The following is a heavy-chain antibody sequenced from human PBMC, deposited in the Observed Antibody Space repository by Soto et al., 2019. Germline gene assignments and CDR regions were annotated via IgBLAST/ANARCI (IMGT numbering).Heavy chain of an antibody. D-gene: IGHD2-15*01. V-gene: IGHV4-39*07. CDR3: ARVWSGILYLDV. J-gene: IGHJ6*03. Sequence: PSETLSLTCNVSGGSISSSNYWGWIRQPPGKGLQWIGSVYYNGNSYYNPSLKSRVTISVDTSKNQFSLKLSSVTAADTAVYYCARVWSGILYLDVWGKGTTVTVSS. CDR1: GGSISSSNY. CDR2: VYYNGNS.